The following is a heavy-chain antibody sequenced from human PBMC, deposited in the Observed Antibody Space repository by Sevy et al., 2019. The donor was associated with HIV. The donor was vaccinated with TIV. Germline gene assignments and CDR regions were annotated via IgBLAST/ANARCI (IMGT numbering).Heavy chain of an antibody. CDR2: ISSSSSYI. V-gene: IGHV3-21*01. Sequence: GGSLRLSCAVSGFTFSSYTMNWVRQAPGKGLEWVSSISSSSSYIYYADSVKGRFTISRDNAKNSLYLQMNSLRAEDMAVYYCAREEEDYVWGTSRDLTFFDYWGQGPLVTVSS. CDR1: GFTFSSYT. CDR3: AREEEDYVWGTSRDLTFFDY. J-gene: IGHJ4*02. D-gene: IGHD3-16*02.